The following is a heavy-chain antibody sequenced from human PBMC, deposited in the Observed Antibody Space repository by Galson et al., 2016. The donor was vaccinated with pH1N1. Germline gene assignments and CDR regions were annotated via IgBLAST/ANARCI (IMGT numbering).Heavy chain of an antibody. CDR1: GFTFSSYW. D-gene: IGHD3-22*01. CDR3: AKKIGSD. Sequence: SLRLSCAASGFTFSSYWMSWIRQAPGKGLEWVANIKEDGSTKYYVDSVKGRFTISRGNAKNSLYLQMNSLRAEDTAVYYCAKKIGSDWGQGTLVTVSS. J-gene: IGHJ4*02. V-gene: IGHV3-7*01. CDR2: IKEDGSTK.